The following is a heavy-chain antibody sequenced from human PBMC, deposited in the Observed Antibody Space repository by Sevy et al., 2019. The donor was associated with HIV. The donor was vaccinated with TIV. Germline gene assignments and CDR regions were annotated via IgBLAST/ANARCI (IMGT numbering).Heavy chain of an antibody. CDR3: ARDPCTSGRCYSLFDI. CDR1: GFTSSSYS. V-gene: IGHV3-21*01. J-gene: IGHJ3*02. D-gene: IGHD2-15*01. Sequence: GGCLRLSCAASGFTSSSYSMNCVRQAPGKGLEWVSSISSSSSYIYYADSVKGRFTISRDNAKNSLYLQMNSLRAEDTTVYYCARDPCTSGRCYSLFDIWGQGTPVTVSS. CDR2: ISSSSSYI.